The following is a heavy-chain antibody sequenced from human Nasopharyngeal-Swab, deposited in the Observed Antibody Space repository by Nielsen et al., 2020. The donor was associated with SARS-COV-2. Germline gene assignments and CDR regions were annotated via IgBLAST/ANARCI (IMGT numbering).Heavy chain of an antibody. CDR3: AKDLRSSSRGGMDV. Sequence: VGSLRLSCAASGFTFSSYAMSWVRQAPGKGLEWVSAISGSGGSTYYADSVKGRFTISRDNSKNTLYLQMNSLRAEDTAVYYCAKDLRSSSRGGMDVWGQGTTVTVSS. CDR2: ISGSGGST. D-gene: IGHD6-13*01. V-gene: IGHV3-23*01. CDR1: GFTFSSYA. J-gene: IGHJ6*02.